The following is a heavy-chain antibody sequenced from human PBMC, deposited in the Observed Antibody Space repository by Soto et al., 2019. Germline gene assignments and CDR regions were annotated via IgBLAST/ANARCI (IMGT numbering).Heavy chain of an antibody. V-gene: IGHV4-34*01. CDR3: ATDSTSTHYGMDV. CDR2: VRHTGST. J-gene: IGHJ6*02. CDR1: GGPFSGFY. Sequence: QVQLHQWGAGLLKPSETLSLTCAVYGGPFSGFYWSWIRQSPGKGLEWLGEVRHTGSTNYNPSLNTRVSISADTSKNQVSLRLTSVTAADTAVYYCATDSTSTHYGMDVWGQGTTVTVSS. D-gene: IGHD2-2*01.